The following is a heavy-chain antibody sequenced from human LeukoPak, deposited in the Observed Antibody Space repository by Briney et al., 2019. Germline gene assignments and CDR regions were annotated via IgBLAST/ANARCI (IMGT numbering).Heavy chain of an antibody. CDR2: ISGSGGST. CDR1: GFTFSSYA. D-gene: IGHD6-13*01. Sequence: GGSLRLSCAASGFTFSSYAMSWVRQAPGKGLEWVSAISGSGGSTYYADSVRGRFTISRDNSKNTLYLQMNSLRAEDTAVYYCAKDEPAYSSSWYVWYFDLWGRGTLVTVSS. CDR3: AKDEPAYSSSWYVWYFDL. V-gene: IGHV3-23*01. J-gene: IGHJ2*01.